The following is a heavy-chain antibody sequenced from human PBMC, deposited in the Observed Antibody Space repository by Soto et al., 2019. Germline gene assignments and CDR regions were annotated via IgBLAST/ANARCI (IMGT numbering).Heavy chain of an antibody. V-gene: IGHV4-4*08. J-gene: IGHJ2*01. Sequence: PSETLSLTCTVSGGSISRYYWSWIRQPPGKGLEWIGYIHNTGGTNYNPSLKSRVAISLDTSKNQFSLQLSSVTAADTAVYYCAREIIPLTTDWYLDLWGRGTLVT. D-gene: IGHD1-1*01. CDR3: AREIIPLTTDWYLDL. CDR2: IHNTGGT. CDR1: GGSISRYY.